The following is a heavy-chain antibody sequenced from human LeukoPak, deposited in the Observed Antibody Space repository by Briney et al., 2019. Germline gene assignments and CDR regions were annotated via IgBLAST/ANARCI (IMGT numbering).Heavy chain of an antibody. Sequence: GGSLRLSCAASEFTFSSYGMHWVRQAPGKGLEWVAIISYDGSNKYYADSVQGRFTISRDNSKNTLYLQMNSLRAEDTAVYYCARGTAYCGGDCYAYWGQGTLVTVSS. CDR2: ISYDGSNK. D-gene: IGHD2-21*02. CDR3: ARGTAYCGGDCYAY. V-gene: IGHV3-30*03. CDR1: EFTFSSYG. J-gene: IGHJ4*02.